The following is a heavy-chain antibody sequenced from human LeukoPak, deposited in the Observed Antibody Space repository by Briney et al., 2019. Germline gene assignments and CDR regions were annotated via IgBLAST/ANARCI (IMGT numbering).Heavy chain of an antibody. D-gene: IGHD1-20*01. Sequence: ASVKVSCKASGYTFTSYYMHWVRQAPGQGLEWMGIINPIGGSTSYAQKFQGRVTMTRDTSTRTVYMELSSLRSEDTAVYYCASGGGITGTTGAFDIWGQGTMVTVSS. V-gene: IGHV1-46*01. CDR3: ASGGGITGTTGAFDI. J-gene: IGHJ3*02. CDR2: INPIGGST. CDR1: GYTFTSYY.